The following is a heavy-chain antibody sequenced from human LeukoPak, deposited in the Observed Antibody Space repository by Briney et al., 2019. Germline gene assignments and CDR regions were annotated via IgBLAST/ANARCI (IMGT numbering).Heavy chain of an antibody. V-gene: IGHV4-30-4*01. D-gene: IGHD3-10*01. CDR2: IYYSGST. CDR1: GGSISSGDDY. J-gene: IGHJ4*02. CDR3: ARDNTMVRELDY. Sequence: SETLSLTCTVSGGSISSGDDYWGWIRQPPGKGLEWIGYIYYSGSTYYNPSLKSRVTISVDTSKNQFSLKLSSVTAADTAVYYCARDNTMVRELDYWGQGTLVTVSS.